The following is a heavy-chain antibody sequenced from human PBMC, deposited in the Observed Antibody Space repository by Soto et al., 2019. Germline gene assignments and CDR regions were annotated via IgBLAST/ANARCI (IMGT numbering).Heavy chain of an antibody. Sequence: GGSLSLSCAASGFTFTSYAMSWVRQAPGEGLEWVSGISGSGASTYYADSVKGRFTISRDNSKNTLYLQMNSLRADDTAVYYCAREVEPVIYYYYMDVWGKGTTVTVSS. CDR3: AREVEPVIYYYYMDV. D-gene: IGHD1-1*01. CDR1: GFTFTSYA. J-gene: IGHJ6*03. CDR2: ISGSGAST. V-gene: IGHV3-23*01.